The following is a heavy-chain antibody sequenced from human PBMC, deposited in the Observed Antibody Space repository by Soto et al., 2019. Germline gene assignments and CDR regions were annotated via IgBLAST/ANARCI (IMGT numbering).Heavy chain of an antibody. CDR2: IVPVFRAV. Sequence: QAQLVQSGAELRKPGSSVKVSCKASGGIFSNFAFSWVRQAPGQGLEGMGTIVPVFRAVYYAHQFQGRVTITMDESTTTTDVAMSGLGSRDTVVYYCANDSGGHPWGQVTVFTVAS. J-gene: IGHJ5*02. CDR3: ANDSGGHP. D-gene: IGHD3-22*01. V-gene: IGHV1-69*18. CDR1: GGIFSNFA.